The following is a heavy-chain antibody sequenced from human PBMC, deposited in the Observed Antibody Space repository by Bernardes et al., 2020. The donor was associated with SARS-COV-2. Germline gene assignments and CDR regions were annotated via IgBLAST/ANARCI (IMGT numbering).Heavy chain of an antibody. CDR2: ISGSGGST. D-gene: IGHD2-15*01. J-gene: IGHJ4*02. V-gene: IGHV3-23*01. Sequence: GGSLRLSCAVSGLSLSSSAMSWVRQAPGKGLAWVSIISGSGGSTYFGDPVKGRFAISRDNSKNTVYLQMNSLRDEDTAVYYCAKVARELCSGGTCYLDFWGQGTLVTVSS. CDR3: AKVARELCSGGTCYLDF. CDR1: GLSLSSSA.